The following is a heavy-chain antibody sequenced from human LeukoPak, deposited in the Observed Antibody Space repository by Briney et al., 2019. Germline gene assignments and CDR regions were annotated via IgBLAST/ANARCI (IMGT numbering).Heavy chain of an antibody. CDR1: EFIFSSYA. CDR2: ISYDGSNK. CDR3: ARDRRYGSTSSLSLHFDY. Sequence: GSLRLSCAASEFIFSSYAMHWVRQAPGKGLEWAAVISYDGSNKYYADSVKGRFTISRDNSKNTLYLQMNSLRAEDTAVYCCARDRRYGSTSSLSLHFDYWGQGTLVTVSS. V-gene: IGHV3-30-3*01. D-gene: IGHD2-2*01. J-gene: IGHJ4*02.